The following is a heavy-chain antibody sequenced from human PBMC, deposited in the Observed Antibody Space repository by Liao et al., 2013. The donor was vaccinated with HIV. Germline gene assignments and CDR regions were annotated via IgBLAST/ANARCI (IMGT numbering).Heavy chain of an antibody. Sequence: QVQLQESGPGLVKPSETLSLTCGVYGGSFSDYYWRWIRQPPGKGLEWIGEITHSGSTNYNPSLKSRVTISVDTSKNQFSLKLRSVTAADTAVYYCASEYTSSLLDPYYYYMAVWGKGTTVTVSS. D-gene: IGHD6-13*01. V-gene: IGHV4-34*01. CDR3: ASEYTSSLLDPYYYYMAV. CDR2: ITHSGST. J-gene: IGHJ6*03. CDR1: GGSFSDYY.